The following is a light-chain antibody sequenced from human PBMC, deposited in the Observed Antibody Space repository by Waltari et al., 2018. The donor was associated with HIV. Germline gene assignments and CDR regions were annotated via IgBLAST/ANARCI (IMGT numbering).Light chain of an antibody. Sequence: SYELTQPPSVSVSPGQTARITCSGAALTKQYAYWYQQKPGQAPVLVIYKDSARPSGIPERFSGSSSGTTITLTISGVQAEDEADYYCQSADSSGTYVFGTGTKVTVL. CDR2: KDS. V-gene: IGLV3-25*03. CDR1: ALTKQY. J-gene: IGLJ1*01. CDR3: QSADSSGTYV.